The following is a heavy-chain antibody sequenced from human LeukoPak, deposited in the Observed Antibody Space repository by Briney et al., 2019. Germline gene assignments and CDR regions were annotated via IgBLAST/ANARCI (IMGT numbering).Heavy chain of an antibody. CDR3: AKDRAVAGLRRGGEYYFDY. CDR2: ISGSGGST. CDR1: GFTFSSYA. J-gene: IGHJ4*02. Sequence: PGGSLRLSCAASGFTFSSYAMSWVRQAPGKGLEWVSAISGSGGSTHYADSVKGRFTIPRDNSKNTLYLQMNSLRAEDTAVYYCAKDRAVAGLRRGGEYYFDYWGQGTLVTVSS. V-gene: IGHV3-23*01. D-gene: IGHD6-19*01.